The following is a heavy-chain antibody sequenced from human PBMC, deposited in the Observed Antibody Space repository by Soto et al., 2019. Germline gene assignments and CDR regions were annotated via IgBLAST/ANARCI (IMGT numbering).Heavy chain of an antibody. Sequence: GGSLRLSCAASGFTFSNDWMHWVRQAAGKGLVWVSRINMDGSSTNYADSVKGRFTISRDNSKNTLYLQMNGLRAEDTAVYYCARDAKSVETTGGFDYWGQGTLVTVSS. CDR2: INMDGSST. CDR1: GFTFSNDW. V-gene: IGHV3-74*01. D-gene: IGHD1-26*01. CDR3: ARDAKSVETTGGFDY. J-gene: IGHJ4*02.